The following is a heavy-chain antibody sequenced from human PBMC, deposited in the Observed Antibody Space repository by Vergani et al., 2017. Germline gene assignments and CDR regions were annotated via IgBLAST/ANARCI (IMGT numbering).Heavy chain of an antibody. D-gene: IGHD2-8*01. Sequence: QVQLVQSGAEVKKPGASVKVSCKASGYTFTGYYMHWVRQAPGQGLEWMGWINPNSGGTNYAQKFQGRVTMTRDTSISTAYMELSSLRSEDTAVYYCARDRGYCTNGVCSYFDYWGQGTLVTVSS. CDR2: INPNSGGT. CDR3: ARDRGYCTNGVCSYFDY. CDR1: GYTFTGYY. V-gene: IGHV1-2*02. J-gene: IGHJ4*02.